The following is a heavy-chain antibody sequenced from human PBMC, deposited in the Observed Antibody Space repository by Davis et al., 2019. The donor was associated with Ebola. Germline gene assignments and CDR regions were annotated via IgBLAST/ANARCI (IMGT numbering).Heavy chain of an antibody. CDR1: GGSISSYY. J-gene: IGHJ6*02. V-gene: IGHV4-59*01. CDR3: ARDSRWLVPGTYYYYGMDV. CDR2: IYYSESS. D-gene: IGHD6-19*01. Sequence: MPSETLSLTCTVSGGSISSYYWSWIRQPPGKGLEWIGYIYYSESSNYNPSPKSRVTISVDTSKNHFSLKLSSVTAADTAVYYCARDSRWLVPGTYYYYGMDVWGQGTTVTVSS.